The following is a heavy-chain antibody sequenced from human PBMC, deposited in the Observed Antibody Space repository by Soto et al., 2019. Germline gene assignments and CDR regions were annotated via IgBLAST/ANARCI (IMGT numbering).Heavy chain of an antibody. V-gene: IGHV3-13*05. D-gene: IGHD3-22*01. CDR1: GFSFRDYD. J-gene: IGHJ6*02. CDR2: LGAARDP. Sequence: EVQLVESGGGSVQPGASLRLSCAASGFSFRDYDMHWVRQRKGKGLEWVSALGAARDPYYVGSVKGRFSVSRDNAQNSLLLQMNNLRGDDTAVYCCARAYLGRLPRRADYYDTMDVWGRGTTVTISS. CDR3: ARAYLGRLPRRADYYDTMDV.